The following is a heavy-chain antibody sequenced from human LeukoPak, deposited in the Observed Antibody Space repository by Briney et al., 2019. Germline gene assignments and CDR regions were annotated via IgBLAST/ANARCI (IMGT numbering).Heavy chain of an antibody. CDR3: ARDAQWLVPEGYYYYMDV. CDR1: GFTFSRYN. CDR2: ISGRSNHI. V-gene: IGHV3-21*01. Sequence: PGGSLRLSCAGSGFTFSRYNLNWFRQAPGKGLERVSSISGRSNHIFYADSVKGRFTISRDNAKNSLYLQMNGLGAEDTAVYYCARDAQWLVPEGYYYYMDVWGKGTTVTVSS. J-gene: IGHJ6*03. D-gene: IGHD6-19*01.